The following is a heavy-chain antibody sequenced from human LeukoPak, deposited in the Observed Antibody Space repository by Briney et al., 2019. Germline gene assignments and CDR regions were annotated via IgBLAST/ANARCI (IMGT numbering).Heavy chain of an antibody. CDR2: ISSSSSYI. CDR1: GFTFDDYA. CDR3: ATRGRLGEFYPIDY. D-gene: IGHD3-16*01. J-gene: IGHJ4*02. Sequence: GRSLRLSCAASGFTFDDYAMHWVRQAPGKGLEWVSSISSSSSYIYYADSVKGRFTISRDNAKNSLYLQMNSLRAEDTAVYYCATRGRLGEFYPIDYWGQGTLVTVSS. V-gene: IGHV3-21*01.